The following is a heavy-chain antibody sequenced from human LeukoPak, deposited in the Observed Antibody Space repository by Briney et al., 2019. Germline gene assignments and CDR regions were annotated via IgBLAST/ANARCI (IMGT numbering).Heavy chain of an antibody. CDR3: ARGKRGYGVY. V-gene: IGHV1-2*02. CDR1: GGTFSSYA. CDR2: INPNSGGT. Sequence: ASVKVSCKASGGTFSSYAISWVRQAPGQGLEWMGWINPNSGGTNYAQKFQGRVTMTRDTSISTAYMELSRLRSDDTAVYYCARGKRGYGVYWGQGTLVTVSS. D-gene: IGHD5-18*01. J-gene: IGHJ4*02.